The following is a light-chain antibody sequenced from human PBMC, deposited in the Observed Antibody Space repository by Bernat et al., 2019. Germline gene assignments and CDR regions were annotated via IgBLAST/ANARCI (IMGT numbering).Light chain of an antibody. J-gene: IGKJ1*01. CDR3: QQYGSRPPT. CDR2: GAS. V-gene: IGKV3-20*01. CDR1: HTVRGNC. Sequence: EIVLTQSPDTLSLSPGARATLSCRASHTVRGNCLAWYQQKPGQAPRLLIFGASNRASGIPDGFSGSGSGTDFTLTISSLEPEDSAVYYCQQYGSRPPTFGQGAKVEIK.